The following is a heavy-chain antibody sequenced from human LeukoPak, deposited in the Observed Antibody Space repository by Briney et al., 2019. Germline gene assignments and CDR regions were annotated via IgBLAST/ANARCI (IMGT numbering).Heavy chain of an antibody. V-gene: IGHV3-21*01. CDR1: GFTFSSYS. J-gene: IGHJ6*02. CDR2: ISSSSSYI. CDR3: AREDVTTSGMDV. Sequence: GGSLRLSCAASGFTFSSYSMDWVRQAPGKGLEWVSSISSSSSYIYYADSVKGRFTISRDNAKNSLYLQMNSLRAEDTAVYYCAREDVTTSGMDVWGQGTTVTVSS. D-gene: IGHD4-17*01.